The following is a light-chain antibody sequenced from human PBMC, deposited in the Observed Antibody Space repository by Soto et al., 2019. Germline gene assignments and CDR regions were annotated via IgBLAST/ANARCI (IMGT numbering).Light chain of an antibody. V-gene: IGLV2-14*01. Sequence: QSALTQPASVSGSPGQSITISCTGTSSDVGGYNYVSWYQQHPGKAPTLLIYDVSNRPSGVSNRFSASKSGNAASLTISGLQAEDEADYYCSSYTTRSTPFVFGTGTKLTVL. CDR3: SSYTTRSTPFV. CDR2: DVS. CDR1: SSDVGGYNY. J-gene: IGLJ1*01.